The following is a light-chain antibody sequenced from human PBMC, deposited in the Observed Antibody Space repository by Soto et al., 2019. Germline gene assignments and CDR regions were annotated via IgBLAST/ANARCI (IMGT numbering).Light chain of an antibody. CDR1: SSDVGGYNY. J-gene: IGLJ1*01. CDR2: DVG. Sequence: QSVLTQPASVSASPGQSITISCTGTSSDVGGYNYVSWYQQHPGKAPKLIIYDVGNRPSGVSNRFSGSKSGNTASLTISGLQTEDEADYYCSSFTGTSTRYVFGTGTKVTVL. CDR3: SSFTGTSTRYV. V-gene: IGLV2-14*01.